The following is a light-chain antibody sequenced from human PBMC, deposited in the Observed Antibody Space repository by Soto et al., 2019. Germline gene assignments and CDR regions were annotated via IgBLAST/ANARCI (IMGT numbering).Light chain of an antibody. CDR2: DVI. J-gene: IGLJ3*02. CDR3: CSYAGNSLWV. V-gene: IGLV2-11*01. CDR1: SSDVGGSNL. Sequence: QSVLTQPRSVSGSPGQSVTISCTGTSSDVGGSNLVSWYQQHAGRAPKLVIYDVIKRPSGVPDRFSGSKSGNTASLTISGLQVEDEADYYCCSYAGNSLWVFGGGTKVTVL.